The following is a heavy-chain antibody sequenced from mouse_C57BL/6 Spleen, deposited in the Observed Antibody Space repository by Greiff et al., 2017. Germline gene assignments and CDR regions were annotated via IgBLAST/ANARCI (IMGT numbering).Heavy chain of an antibody. J-gene: IGHJ2*01. CDR1: GFTFSSYG. D-gene: IGHD1-1*01. CDR3: ARGDGSSYFYFDY. Sequence: DVMLVESGGDLVKPGGSLKLSCAASGFTFSSYGMSWVRQTPDKRLEWVATISSGGSYTYYPDSVKGRFTISRDNAKNTLYLQMSSLKSEDTAMYYCARGDGSSYFYFDYWGQGTTLTVSS. V-gene: IGHV5-6*02. CDR2: ISSGGSYT.